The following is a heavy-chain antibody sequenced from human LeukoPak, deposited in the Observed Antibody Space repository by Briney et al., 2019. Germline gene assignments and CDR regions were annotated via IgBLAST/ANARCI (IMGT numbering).Heavy chain of an antibody. CDR3: TRGAYGGMVDY. J-gene: IGHJ4*02. V-gene: IGHV3-7*04. Sequence: PGGSLRLSCAASGFSFSNYWMTWVRQAPGKGLEWVANINEDGSNRYSVDSVKGRFTVSRDNAKNSLYLQMNSLTAEDTAMCYCTRGAYGGMVDYWGQGILVTVSS. CDR1: GFSFSNYW. CDR2: INEDGSNR. D-gene: IGHD2-21*01.